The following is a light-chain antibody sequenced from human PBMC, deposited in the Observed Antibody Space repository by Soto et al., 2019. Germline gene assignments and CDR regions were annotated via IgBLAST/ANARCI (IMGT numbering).Light chain of an antibody. V-gene: IGKV3-20*01. CDR2: GAS. CDR1: QSVSSSY. CDR3: QQYGSSPLT. J-gene: IGKJ4*01. Sequence: EIVLTQSPGTLSLSPGERATLSCRASQSVSSSYLAWYQQKPGQAPRLRIYGASSRATGIPDRFSASGSGTDFALTISRLEPEDFAVYYCQQYGSSPLTFGGWNKVEIK.